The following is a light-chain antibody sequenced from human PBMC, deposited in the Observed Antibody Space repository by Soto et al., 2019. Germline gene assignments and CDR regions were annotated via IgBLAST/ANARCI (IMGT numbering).Light chain of an antibody. CDR2: GAS. V-gene: IGKV3-20*01. CDR3: QQYGSSPPRYT. CDR1: QSVSSSY. J-gene: IGKJ2*01. Sequence: ENVLTQSPGTLALSPGERATLSCRASQSVSSSYLAWYQQKPGQAPRLLIYGASRRATGIPDRFSGSGSGTDFTLTISRLEPEDFAVYYCQQYGSSPPRYTFGQGTKLEIK.